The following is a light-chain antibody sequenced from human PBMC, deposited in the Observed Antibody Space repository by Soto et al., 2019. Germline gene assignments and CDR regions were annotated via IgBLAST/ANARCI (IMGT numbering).Light chain of an antibody. CDR1: QRISSW. J-gene: IGKJ4*01. V-gene: IGKV1-5*03. CDR2: KAS. Sequence: DIQMTQSPSTLSASVGDRVTITCRASQRISSWLAWSQQKPGKAPKVLIYKASSLESGVPSRFSGSGSGTEFTLTISSLQPDDFVTYYCQQYNAYPLTFGGGTKVEIE. CDR3: QQYNAYPLT.